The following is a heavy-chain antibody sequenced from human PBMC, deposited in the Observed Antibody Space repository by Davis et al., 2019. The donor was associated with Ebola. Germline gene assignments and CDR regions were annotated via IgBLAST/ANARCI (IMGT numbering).Heavy chain of an antibody. CDR2: IIPILGTA. J-gene: IGHJ4*02. Sequence: AASVKVSCKASGYTFTNQLISWVRQAPGQGLEWMGRIIPILGTANYAQKFQGRVTITADESTSTAYMELSSLRSEDTAVYYCARELGRIAVADRGDYWGQGTLVTVSS. CDR1: GYTFTNQL. CDR3: ARELGRIAVADRGDY. V-gene: IGHV1-69*11. D-gene: IGHD6-19*01.